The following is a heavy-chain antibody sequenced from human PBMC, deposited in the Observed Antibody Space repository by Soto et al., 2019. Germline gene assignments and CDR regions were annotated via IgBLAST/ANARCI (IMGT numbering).Heavy chain of an antibody. Sequence: GGCLRLSCTASGFTFSSNGMHWVRQAPGKGLEWVAVIWSDGSNKYYADSVKGRFTIFRDNSKSTLYLQMNGLRAEDTAVYYCARDGSNKPGFYYGMDVWGQGTTVTVSS. CDR3: ARDGSNKPGFYYGMDV. J-gene: IGHJ6*02. CDR2: IWSDGSNK. V-gene: IGHV3-33*01. CDR1: GFTFSSNG. D-gene: IGHD6-13*01.